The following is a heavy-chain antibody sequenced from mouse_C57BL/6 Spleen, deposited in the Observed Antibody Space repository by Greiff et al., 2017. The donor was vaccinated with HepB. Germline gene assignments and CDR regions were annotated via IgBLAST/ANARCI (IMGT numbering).Heavy chain of an antibody. V-gene: IGHV1-80*01. CDR2: IYPGDGDT. CDR3: ASEMLRYYFDY. D-gene: IGHD1-1*01. Sequence: QVELQQSGAELVKPGASVKISCKASGYAFSSYWMNWVKQRPGKGLEWIGQIYPGDGDTNYNGKFKGKATLTADKSSSTAYMQLSSLTSEDSAVYFCASEMLRYYFDYWGQGTTLTVSS. CDR1: GYAFSSYW. J-gene: IGHJ2*01.